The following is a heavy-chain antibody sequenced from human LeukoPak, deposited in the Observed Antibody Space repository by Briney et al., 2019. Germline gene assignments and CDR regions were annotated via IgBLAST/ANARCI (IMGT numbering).Heavy chain of an antibody. CDR3: ARHPSFDWFGP. V-gene: IGHV4-39*01. D-gene: IGHD3-3*01. CDR2: IYYSGST. Sequence: PSETLALTCTVSGGSISSSIYYWGWIRQPPGKGLEWIGTIYYSGSTFYSPSLKSRVTISIDTSKNQFSLKLSSVTAADTALYYCARHPSFDWFGPWGQGTPVTVSS. CDR1: GGSISSSIYY. J-gene: IGHJ5*02.